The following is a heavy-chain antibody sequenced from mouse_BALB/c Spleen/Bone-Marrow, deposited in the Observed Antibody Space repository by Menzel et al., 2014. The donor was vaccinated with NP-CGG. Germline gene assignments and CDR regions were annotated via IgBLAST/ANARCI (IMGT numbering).Heavy chain of an antibody. CDR3: ARGGHDFSLDY. CDR2: IDTSDSYI. CDR1: GYTFTDKW. J-gene: IGHJ4*01. V-gene: IGHV1-69*01. Sequence: QVQLQQSRAEFMMPGASVKMSCKASGYTFTDKWMHWVKQRPGQGLEWIGAIDTSDSYINYNQKFKGKASLTVDASSSTAYMHLSSLTSDDSAVYYCARGGHDFSLDYWGQGTSVIVSS. D-gene: IGHD2-4*01.